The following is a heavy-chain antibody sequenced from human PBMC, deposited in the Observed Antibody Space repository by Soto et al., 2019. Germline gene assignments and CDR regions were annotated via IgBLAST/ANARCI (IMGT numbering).Heavy chain of an antibody. CDR3: VRASYYYIGSGYYSEP. D-gene: IGHD3-3*01. V-gene: IGHV1-2*02. CDR1: GYTFTGYY. CDR2: INPETGGT. J-gene: IGHJ5*01. Sequence: ASVKVSCKASGYTFTGYYIHWVRQAPGQGLEWMGWINPETGGTKLAQKFQDMVTMTRDTSIATVYREMSSLTSGDTPVYYCVRASYYYIGSGYYSEPWGKGTMVTVSS.